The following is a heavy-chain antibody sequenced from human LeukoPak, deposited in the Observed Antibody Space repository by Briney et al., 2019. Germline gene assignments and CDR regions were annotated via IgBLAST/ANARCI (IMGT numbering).Heavy chain of an antibody. D-gene: IGHD3-10*01. CDR2: INPNSGGT. CDR3: ASPWGRWFGELIWYFDL. V-gene: IGHV1-2*02. Sequence: ASVKVSCKASGYTFTGYNMHWVRQAPGQGLEWMGWINPNSGGTNYAQRFQGRVTMTRDTSITTAYMELSRLRSDDTAVYYCASPWGRWFGELIWYFDLWGRGTLVTVSS. J-gene: IGHJ2*01. CDR1: GYTFTGYN.